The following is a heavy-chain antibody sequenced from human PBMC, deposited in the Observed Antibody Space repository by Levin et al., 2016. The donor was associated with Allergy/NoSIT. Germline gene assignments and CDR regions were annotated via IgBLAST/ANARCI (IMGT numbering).Heavy chain of an antibody. CDR1: GYTFTGYY. Sequence: ASVKVSCKASGYTFTGYYMHWVRQAPGQGLEWMGWINPNSGGTNYAQKFQGRVTMTRDTSISTAYMELSRLRSDDTAVYYCARALDYGSGSYMVWFDPWGQGTLVTVSS. CDR2: INPNSGGT. D-gene: IGHD3-10*01. CDR3: ARALDYGSGSYMVWFDP. J-gene: IGHJ5*02. V-gene: IGHV1-2*02.